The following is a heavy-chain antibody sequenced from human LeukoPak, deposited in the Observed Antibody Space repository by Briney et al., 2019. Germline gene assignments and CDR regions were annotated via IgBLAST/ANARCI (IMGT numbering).Heavy chain of an antibody. CDR1: GYTFTGYY. V-gene: IGHV1-2*06. Sequence: ASVKVSCKASGYTFTGYYMHWVRQAPGQGLEWMGRINPNSGGTNYAQKFQGRVTMTRDTSISTAYMELSRLRSDDTAVYCCAESLNYYDSSGYGFWGQGTLVTVSS. D-gene: IGHD3-22*01. CDR2: INPNSGGT. J-gene: IGHJ4*02. CDR3: AESLNYYDSSGYGF.